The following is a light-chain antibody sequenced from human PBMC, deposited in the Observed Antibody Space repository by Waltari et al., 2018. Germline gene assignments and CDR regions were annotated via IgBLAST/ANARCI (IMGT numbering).Light chain of an antibody. J-gene: IGKJ1*01. CDR1: PSVSRA. V-gene: IGKV3-20*01. CDR2: GAS. CDR3: QHYVKLPVT. Sequence: EIVLTQSPGTLSLSPGERATLSCRASPSVSRALAWYQQKPGQAPRRLIDGASTRATGVPDRFSGSGSGTDFSLTISSLDPEDFAVYYCQHYVKLPVTYGQGTKVEI.